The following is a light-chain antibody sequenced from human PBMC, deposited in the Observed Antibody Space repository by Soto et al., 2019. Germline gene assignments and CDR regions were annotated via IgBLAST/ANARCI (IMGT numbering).Light chain of an antibody. CDR2: GAS. J-gene: IGKJ1*01. V-gene: IGKV3-15*01. CDR3: QQYNYWPRT. CDR1: QSVSSN. Sequence: EIVMPQSPATLSVSPGERATLSCRASQSVSSNLAWYQQKPGQAPRLLIYGASTRATGIPARFSGSGSGTEFSLTISNLQSEDFAVYFCQQYNYWPRTVGQGTKVDIK.